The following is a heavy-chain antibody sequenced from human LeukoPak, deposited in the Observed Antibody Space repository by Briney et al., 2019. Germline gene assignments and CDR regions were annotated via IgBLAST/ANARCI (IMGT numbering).Heavy chain of an antibody. CDR1: GYSISSGYY. CDR3: AREQRGSEFDY. J-gene: IGHJ4*02. D-gene: IGHD1-26*01. V-gene: IGHV4-38-2*02. CDR2: ICHSGST. Sequence: SETLSLTCTVSGYSISSGYYWGWIRQPPGKGLEWIGSICHSGSTYYNPSLKSRVTISVDTSKNQFSLKLSSVTAADTAVYYCAREQRGSEFDYWGQGTLVTVSS.